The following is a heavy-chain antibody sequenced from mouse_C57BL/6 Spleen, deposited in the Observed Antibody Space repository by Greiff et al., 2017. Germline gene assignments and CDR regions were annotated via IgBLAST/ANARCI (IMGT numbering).Heavy chain of an antibody. CDR1: GYTFTSYG. CDR3: ARERELREAWFAY. D-gene: IGHD6-1*01. J-gene: IGHJ3*01. CDR2: IYPRSGNT. Sequence: VQLQQSGAELARPGASVKLSCKASGYTFTSYGISWVKQRTGQGLEWIGEIYPRSGNTYYNEKFKGKATLTADKSSSTAYMELRSLTSEDSAVYFCARERELREAWFAYWGQGTLVTVSA. V-gene: IGHV1-81*01.